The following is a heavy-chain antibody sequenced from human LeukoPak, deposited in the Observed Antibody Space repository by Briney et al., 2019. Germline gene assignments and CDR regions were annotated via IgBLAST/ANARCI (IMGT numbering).Heavy chain of an antibody. J-gene: IGHJ4*02. CDR3: ASLIQGYGSGSSSDY. V-gene: IGHV1-2*02. Sequence: GASVKVSCKASGYTFTGYYMHWVRQAPGQGLEWMGWINPNSGGTNYAQKFQGRVTMTRDTSISTAYMKLSRLRSDDTAVYYCASLIQGYGSGSSSDYWGQGTLVTVSS. CDR2: INPNSGGT. D-gene: IGHD3-10*01. CDR1: GYTFTGYY.